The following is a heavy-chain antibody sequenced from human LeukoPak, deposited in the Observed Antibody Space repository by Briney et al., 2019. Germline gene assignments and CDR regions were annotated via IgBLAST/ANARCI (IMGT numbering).Heavy chain of an antibody. D-gene: IGHD6-19*01. CDR2: ISAYNGNT. CDR3: ATLYSSGWFLFDY. Sequence: ASVKVSCKASGYTFTSYGISWVRQAPGQGLEWMGWISAYNGNTNYAQKPQGRVTMTTDTSTSTAYMELRSLRSDGTAVYYCATLYSSGWFLFDYWGQGTLVTVSP. J-gene: IGHJ4*02. V-gene: IGHV1-18*01. CDR1: GYTFTSYG.